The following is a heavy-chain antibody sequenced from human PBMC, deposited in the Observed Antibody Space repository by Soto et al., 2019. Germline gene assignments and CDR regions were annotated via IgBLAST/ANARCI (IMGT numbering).Heavy chain of an antibody. D-gene: IGHD3-16*01. V-gene: IGHV4-31*03. CDR3: ARLGGINWFDP. J-gene: IGHJ5*02. CDR2: IYYSGST. Sequence: QVQLQESGPGLVKPSQTLSLTCTVSGGSISSGGYYWSWIRQHPGKGLEWSGYIYYSGSTYYHPSLKSGFTIAVETSKNQDSVKMSSVTAADTAVDYCARLGGINWFDPWGQGTLVTVSS. CDR1: GGSISSGGYY.